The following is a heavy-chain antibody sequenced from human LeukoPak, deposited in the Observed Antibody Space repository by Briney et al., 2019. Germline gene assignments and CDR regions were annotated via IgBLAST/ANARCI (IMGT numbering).Heavy chain of an antibody. CDR3: ARDDSLIAAAGTGAFDI. V-gene: IGHV1-46*01. CDR2: INPSGGST. D-gene: IGHD6-13*01. CDR1: GYTFTSYY. J-gene: IGHJ3*02. Sequence: ASVKVSCKASGYTFTSYYMHWVRQAPGQGLEWMGIINPSGGSTSYAQKFQGRVTMTRGTSTSTVYMELSSLRSEDTAVYYCARDDSLIAAAGTGAFDIWGQGTMVTVSS.